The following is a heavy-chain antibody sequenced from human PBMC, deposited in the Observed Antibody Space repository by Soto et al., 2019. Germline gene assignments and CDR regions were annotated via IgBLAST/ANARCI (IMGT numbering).Heavy chain of an antibody. J-gene: IGHJ5*02. Sequence: SETLSLTCTVSGGSISSYYWSWIRQPPGKGLEWIGYIYYSGSNNYNPSLKSRVTISVDTSKNQFSLKLSSVTAADTAVYYCARDVAAAGGWFDPWGQGTLVTVSS. V-gene: IGHV4-59*01. D-gene: IGHD6-13*01. CDR3: ARDVAAAGGWFDP. CDR2: IYYSGSN. CDR1: GGSISSYY.